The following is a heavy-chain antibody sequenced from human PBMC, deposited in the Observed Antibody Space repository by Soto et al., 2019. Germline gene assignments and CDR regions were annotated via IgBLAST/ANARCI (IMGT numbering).Heavy chain of an antibody. V-gene: IGHV4-34*01. CDR1: GESFSGYY. D-gene: IGHD3-3*02. CDR3: ARDILGYYYGMDV. Sequence: QVQLQQWGAGLLKPSETLSLTCAVYGESFSGYYWSWIRQPPGKGLEWIGEINHSGSTHYNPSLKSRVTISVDTSKNQFSLKLSPVTAADTAVYYCARDILGYYYGMDVWGQGTTVTVPS. CDR2: INHSGST. J-gene: IGHJ6*02.